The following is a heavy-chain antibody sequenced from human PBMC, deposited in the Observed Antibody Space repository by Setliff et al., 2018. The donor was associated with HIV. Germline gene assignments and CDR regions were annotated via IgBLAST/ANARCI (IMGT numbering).Heavy chain of an antibody. Sequence: LRLSCAASGFTFNTYSMNWVRQAPGKGLEWVSSISSDSRYIYYADSLKGRFTVSRDNAKNSLYLQMNSLRAEDTAVYYCARDLRYPGVSWGQGTLVTVSS. D-gene: IGHD1-20*01. CDR3: ARDLRYPGVS. J-gene: IGHJ5*02. CDR1: GFTFNTYS. CDR2: ISSDSRYI. V-gene: IGHV3-21*01.